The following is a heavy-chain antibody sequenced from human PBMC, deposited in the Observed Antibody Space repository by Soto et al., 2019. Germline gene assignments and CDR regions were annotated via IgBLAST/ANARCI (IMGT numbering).Heavy chain of an antibody. CDR3: AKAHIFGVFPLDY. J-gene: IGHJ4*02. D-gene: IGHD3-3*02. CDR1: GFTFSSYA. Sequence: EVQLLESGGGLVQPGGSLRLSCAASGFTFSSYAMSWVRQAPGKGLEWVSAISGSGGSTYYADSVKGRFTISRDNSKNTLYLQMNSLRADDTAVYYFAKAHIFGVFPLDYWGQGTLVTVSS. V-gene: IGHV3-23*01. CDR2: ISGSGGST.